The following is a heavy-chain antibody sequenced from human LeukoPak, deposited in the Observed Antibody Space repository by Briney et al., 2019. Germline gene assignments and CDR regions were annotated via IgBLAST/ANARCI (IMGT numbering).Heavy chain of an antibody. V-gene: IGHV4-38-2*01. CDR2: IFHSGST. Sequence: PSETLSLTCAVSSYSIGSDYYWGWIRQPPGKGLEWIGTIFHSGSTYYNPSLVSRVSMSVDTSKNQFSLKLYSVTAADTAVYSCARHSQWGLVPWTFDIWGRGTMVTVSS. CDR1: SYSIGSDYY. D-gene: IGHD2-21*01. CDR3: ARHSQWGLVPWTFDI. J-gene: IGHJ3*02.